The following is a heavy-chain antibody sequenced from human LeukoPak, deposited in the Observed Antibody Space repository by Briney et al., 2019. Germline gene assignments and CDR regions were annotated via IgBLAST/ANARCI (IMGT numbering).Heavy chain of an antibody. J-gene: IGHJ4*02. CDR1: GFTFSNYS. Sequence: GSLRLSCAVSGFTFSNYSMNWVRQAPGKGLEWVSSISSGSTYIYYADSVKGRFTISRDNAKNSLYLQMNSLRAEDTAVYYCASATKIDYWGQGTLVTVSS. D-gene: IGHD5-12*01. CDR2: ISSGSTYI. V-gene: IGHV3-21*01. CDR3: ASATKIDY.